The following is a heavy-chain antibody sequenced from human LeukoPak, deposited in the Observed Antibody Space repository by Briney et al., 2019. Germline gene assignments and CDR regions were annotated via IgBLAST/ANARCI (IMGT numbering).Heavy chain of an antibody. Sequence: GGSLRLSCAASGFTFDDYGMSWVRQAPGKGLEWVSGINWNGGSTGYADSVKGRLTISRDNAKNSLYLQMNSLRAEDTALYYCARGSNWFYYYYTMDVWGQGTTVTVSS. D-gene: IGHD6-13*01. J-gene: IGHJ6*02. CDR2: INWNGGST. CDR3: ARGSNWFYYYYTMDV. CDR1: GFTFDDYG. V-gene: IGHV3-20*04.